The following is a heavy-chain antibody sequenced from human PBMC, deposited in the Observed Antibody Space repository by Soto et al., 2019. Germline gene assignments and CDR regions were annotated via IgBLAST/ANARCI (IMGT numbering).Heavy chain of an antibody. D-gene: IGHD4-17*01. Sequence: QVQLQQWGAGLLKPSETLSLTCAVYGGSFSGYYWSWIRQPPGKGLEWIGEINHSGSTNYNPSLKSLVTISVDTSKNQFSLKLSSVTAADTAVYYCARVAYGDYVDNWFDPWGQGTLVTVSS. CDR1: GGSFSGYY. J-gene: IGHJ5*02. V-gene: IGHV4-34*01. CDR3: ARVAYGDYVDNWFDP. CDR2: INHSGST.